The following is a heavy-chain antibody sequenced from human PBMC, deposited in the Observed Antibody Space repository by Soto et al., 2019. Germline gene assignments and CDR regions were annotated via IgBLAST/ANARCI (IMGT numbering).Heavy chain of an antibody. V-gene: IGHV3-53*01. CDR2: IYSDVYSAGTT. Sequence: EVQLVESGGGLIQPGGSLRLSCEASGFTVSNNYMTWVRQAPGKGLEWVSLIYSDVYSAGTTYYADSVKGRFTIFRDNSKNALYLQMDSLRAEDTAVYFCARELVGVINSNADYYGLDVWGQGTTVTVSS. CDR3: ARELVGVINSNADYYGLDV. J-gene: IGHJ6*02. CDR1: GFTVSNNY. D-gene: IGHD2-8*02.